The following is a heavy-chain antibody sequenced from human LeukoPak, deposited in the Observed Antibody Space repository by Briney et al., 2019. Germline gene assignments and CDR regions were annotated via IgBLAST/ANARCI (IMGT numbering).Heavy chain of an antibody. Sequence: SETLSLTCAVYGGSFSGYYWSWIRQPPGKGLEWIGEINHSGSTNYNPSLKSRVTISVDTSKNQFSLKLSSVTAADTAVYYCARISCRACPWPPWSQGTLVTVSS. CDR1: GGSFSGYY. CDR2: INHSGST. J-gene: IGHJ5*02. V-gene: IGHV4-34*01. CDR3: ARISCRACPWPP. D-gene: IGHD3-10*01.